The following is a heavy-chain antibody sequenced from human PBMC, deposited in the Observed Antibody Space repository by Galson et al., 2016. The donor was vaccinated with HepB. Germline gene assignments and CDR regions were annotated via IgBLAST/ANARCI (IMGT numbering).Heavy chain of an antibody. Sequence: SLRLSCAASGFTFSGYGMHWVRQAPGKGLEWVAVISYDGSNKYHADSVKGRFTISRDNSKNTLYLQMNSLRAEDTAVYYCAKDIRSYGLFGRFDYWGQGTLVTVSS. D-gene: IGHD5-18*01. CDR1: GFTFSGYG. J-gene: IGHJ4*02. CDR3: AKDIRSYGLFGRFDY. V-gene: IGHV3-30*18. CDR2: ISYDGSNK.